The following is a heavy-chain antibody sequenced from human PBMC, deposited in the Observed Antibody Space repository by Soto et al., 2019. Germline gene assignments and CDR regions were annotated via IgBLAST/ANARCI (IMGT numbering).Heavy chain of an antibody. CDR3: ARDNRIPVGYYGMDV. CDR2: INPNSGGT. J-gene: IGHJ6*02. CDR1: GYTFTGYY. V-gene: IGHV1-2*04. Sequence: GASVKVSCKASGYTFTGYYMHWVRQAPGQGLEWMGWINPNSGGTNYAQKFQGWVTMTRDTSISTAYMELSRLSSDDTAVYYCARDNRIPVGYYGMDVWGQGTTVTVSS. D-gene: IGHD2-21*01.